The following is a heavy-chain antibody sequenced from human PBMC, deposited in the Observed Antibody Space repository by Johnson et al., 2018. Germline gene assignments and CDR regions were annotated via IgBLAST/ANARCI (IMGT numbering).Heavy chain of an antibody. Sequence: VQLVESGGGLVKPGGSLRLSCAASGFTFSNAWMSWVRQAPGKGLEWVGRIKSKTDGGTTDYAAPVKGRFTISRDDSKNTLYLQMNSLKTEATAVYYFTTGVDDSRGYYGAFDIWGQGTMVTVSS. J-gene: IGHJ3*02. CDR2: IKSKTDGGTT. D-gene: IGHD3-22*01. CDR3: TTGVDDSRGYYGAFDI. V-gene: IGHV3-15*01. CDR1: GFTFSNAW.